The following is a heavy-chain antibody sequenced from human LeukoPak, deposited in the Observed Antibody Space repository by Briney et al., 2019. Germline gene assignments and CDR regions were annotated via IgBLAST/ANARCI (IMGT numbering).Heavy chain of an antibody. V-gene: IGHV3-7*01. Sequence: GGSLRLSCAASGFTFSSYWMSWVRQAPGKGLEWVANIRQDGSEKYYVDSVKGRFTISRDNAKNSLYLRMNSLRAEDTAVYYCARDGGGYHYYYMDVWGKGTTVTVSS. CDR2: IRQDGSEK. J-gene: IGHJ6*03. CDR3: ARDGGGYHYYYMDV. CDR1: GFTFSSYW. D-gene: IGHD2-15*01.